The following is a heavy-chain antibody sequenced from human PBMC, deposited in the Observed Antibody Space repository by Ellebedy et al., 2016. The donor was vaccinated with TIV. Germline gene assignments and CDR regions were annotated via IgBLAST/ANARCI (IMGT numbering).Heavy chain of an antibody. CDR1: GFTFSSYW. J-gene: IGHJ5*02. Sequence: GESLKISXAASGFTFSSYWMSWVRQAPGKGLEWVANIKQDGSEKYYVDSVKGRFTISRDNAKNSLYLQMNSLRAEDTAVYYCARDKLDYYDSSGYYPNWFDPWGQGTLVTVSS. V-gene: IGHV3-7*04. CDR3: ARDKLDYYDSSGYYPNWFDP. CDR2: IKQDGSEK. D-gene: IGHD3-22*01.